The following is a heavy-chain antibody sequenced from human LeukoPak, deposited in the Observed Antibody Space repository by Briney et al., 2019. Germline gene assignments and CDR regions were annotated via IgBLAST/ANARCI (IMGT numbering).Heavy chain of an antibody. Sequence: SETLSLTCAVSGGSISSGGYSWSWIRQPPGKGLEWIGYIYHSGSTYYNPSLKSRVTISVDRSKNQFSLRLSSVTAADTAVYYCARGGGLPIDYWGQGTLVTVSS. V-gene: IGHV4-30-2*01. CDR1: GGSISSGGYS. D-gene: IGHD3-16*01. J-gene: IGHJ4*02. CDR3: ARGGGLPIDY. CDR2: IYHSGST.